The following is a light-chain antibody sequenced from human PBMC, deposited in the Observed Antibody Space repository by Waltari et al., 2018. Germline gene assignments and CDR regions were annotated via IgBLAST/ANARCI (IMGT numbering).Light chain of an antibody. V-gene: IGLV1-51*01. CDR3: GSWDSSLGIGV. J-gene: IGLJ3*02. CDR1: TTNIGTNY. Sequence: QSVLTQAPSVSAAPGQTVTISCSGTTTNIGTNYVSLYQQLPGAAPKIVIYEDNRRPSGIPDRFSGSKSGASATLGITGLQTGDEADYYCGSWDSSLGIGVLGGGTRLTVL. CDR2: EDN.